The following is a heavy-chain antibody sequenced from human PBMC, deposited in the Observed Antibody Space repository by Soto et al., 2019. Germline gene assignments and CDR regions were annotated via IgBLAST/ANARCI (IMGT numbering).Heavy chain of an antibody. CDR2: ISGSGGST. J-gene: IGHJ4*02. V-gene: IGHV3-23*01. CDR1: GFTFSNYA. Sequence: PGGSLRLSCAASGFTFSNYAVTWFRQAPGKGPEWVSTISGSGGSTYYADSVKGRFTISRDNSKNTLYLQMNSLRAEDTAVYYCAKDQGSSWYEIDYWGQGTLVTVSS. D-gene: IGHD6-13*01. CDR3: AKDQGSSWYEIDY.